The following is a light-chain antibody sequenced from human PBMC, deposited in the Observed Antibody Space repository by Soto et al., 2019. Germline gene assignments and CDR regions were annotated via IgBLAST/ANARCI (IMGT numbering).Light chain of an antibody. J-gene: IGKJ4*01. V-gene: IGKV1-12*01. CDR3: QQTNSFHLT. Sequence: DIQMTQSPSSVSASVGDRVTITCRAIQYISNWLVWYQQKPGKAPKPLIYVTSNLRSGVPSRFSGIGSGTDFTLNISGLQPEDFATFYCQQTNSFHLTFGGGTKVEIK. CDR1: QYISNW. CDR2: VTS.